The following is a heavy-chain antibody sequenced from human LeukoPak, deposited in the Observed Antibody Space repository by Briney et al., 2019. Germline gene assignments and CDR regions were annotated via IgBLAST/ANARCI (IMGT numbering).Heavy chain of an antibody. D-gene: IGHD6-13*01. CDR2: IIPIFGTA. J-gene: IGHJ4*02. CDR3: ASYPVSSSWYYFDY. Sequence: SVKVSCKASGGTFSGYAISWVRQAPGQGLEWMGGIIPIFGTANYAQKFQGRVTITADESTSTAYMELSSLRSEDTAVYYCASYPVSSSWYYFDYWGQGTLVTVSS. V-gene: IGHV1-69*13. CDR1: GGTFSGYA.